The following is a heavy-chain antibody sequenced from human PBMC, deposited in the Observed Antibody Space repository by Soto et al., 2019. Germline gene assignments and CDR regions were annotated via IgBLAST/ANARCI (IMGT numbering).Heavy chain of an antibody. CDR2: IKSKSDGGTT. CDR3: AKHRMPGTTGEFDDY. V-gene: IGHV3-15*01. D-gene: IGHD3-10*01. Sequence: GGSLRLSCAASGFSFSSAWMSWVRQTPEKGLEWVGRIKSKSDGGTTDYAAPVKGRFTISRDNSKNTLYLQMDSLRAEDAAVYYCAKHRMPGTTGEFDDYWGQGTLVTVSS. CDR1: GFSFSSAW. J-gene: IGHJ4*02.